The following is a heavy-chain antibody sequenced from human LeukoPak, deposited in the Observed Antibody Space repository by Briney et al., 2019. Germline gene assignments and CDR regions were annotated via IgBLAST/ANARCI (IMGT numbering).Heavy chain of an antibody. J-gene: IGHJ5*02. D-gene: IGHD6-19*01. Sequence: GGSLRLSCAASGFTFSSYSMNWVRQAPGKGLEWVSSISGSGSAIYYADSVKGRFTISRDNAKNSLSLQMFSLRAEDTAVYYCARPYSSGWDNWFDPWGQGTLVTVSS. CDR2: ISGSGSAI. CDR3: ARPYSSGWDNWFDP. CDR1: GFTFSSYS. V-gene: IGHV3-48*04.